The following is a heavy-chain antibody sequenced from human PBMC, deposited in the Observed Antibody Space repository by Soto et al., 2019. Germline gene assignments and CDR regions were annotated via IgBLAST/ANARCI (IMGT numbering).Heavy chain of an antibody. CDR3: AKGRGSGSGFDY. CDR1: GYTLTELS. V-gene: IGHV1-24*01. CDR2: FDPEDGET. Sequence: ASVKVSCKVSGYTLTELSMHWVRQAPGKGLEWMGGFDPEDGETIYAQKFQGRVTMTEDTSTDTAYMELSSLRSEDTAVYYCAKGRGSGSGFDYWGQGTLVTVSS. D-gene: IGHD3-10*01. J-gene: IGHJ4*02.